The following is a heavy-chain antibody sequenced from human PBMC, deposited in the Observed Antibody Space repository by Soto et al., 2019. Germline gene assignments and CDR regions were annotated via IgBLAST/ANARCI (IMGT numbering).Heavy chain of an antibody. J-gene: IGHJ6*02. CDR3: AKERLTGHISTRYYYYYGMDV. CDR1: GFTFSSYG. Sequence: GGSLRLSCAASGFTFSSYGMYWVRQAPGKGLEWVAVISYDGSNKYYADSVKGRFTISRDNSKNTLYLQMNSLRAEDTAVYYCAKERLTGHISTRYYYYYGMDVWGQGTTVTVSS. V-gene: IGHV3-30*18. D-gene: IGHD2-21*01. CDR2: ISYDGSNK.